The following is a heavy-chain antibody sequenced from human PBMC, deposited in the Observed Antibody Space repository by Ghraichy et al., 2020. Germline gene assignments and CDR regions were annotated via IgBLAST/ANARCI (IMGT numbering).Heavy chain of an antibody. Sequence: GGSLRLSCTASGFTFSSYSMNWVRQAPGTGLEWVSYINSGSSTIYYADSVKGRFTISRDNAKNSLYLQMNSLRAEDTAVYYCARRARAIDYWGQGTLVTVSS. CDR2: INSGSSTI. V-gene: IGHV3-48*01. CDR1: GFTFSSYS. J-gene: IGHJ4*02. D-gene: IGHD1-26*01. CDR3: ARRARAIDY.